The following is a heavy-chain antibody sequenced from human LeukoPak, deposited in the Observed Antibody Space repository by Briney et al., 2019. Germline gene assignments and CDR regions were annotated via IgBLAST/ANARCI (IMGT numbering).Heavy chain of an antibody. CDR2: IYHSGST. CDR1: GYSISSGYY. Sequence: SETLSLTCTVSGYSISSGYYWGWIRQPPGKGLEWIGSIYHSGSTYYNPSLESRVTISVDTSKNQFSLKLSSVTAADTAVYYCARDPASPYDILTGYYIGYYFDYWGQGTLVTVSS. V-gene: IGHV4-38-2*02. D-gene: IGHD3-9*01. CDR3: ARDPASPYDILTGYYIGYYFDY. J-gene: IGHJ4*02.